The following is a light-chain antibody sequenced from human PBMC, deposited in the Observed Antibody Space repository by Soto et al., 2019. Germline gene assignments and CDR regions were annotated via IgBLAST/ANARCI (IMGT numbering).Light chain of an antibody. V-gene: IGLV2-14*01. J-gene: IGLJ1*01. CDR1: SNDVGGYNY. CDR3: SSYTTSSPNV. CDR2: EVS. Sequence: QSVLTQPASVSGSPGQSVTICCTGTSNDVGGYNYVSWYQQHPGKAPKLVIYEVSHRPSGISGRFSGSKSGNTASLTISGLQVDDEADYFSSSYTTSSPNVFGAGTKVTVL.